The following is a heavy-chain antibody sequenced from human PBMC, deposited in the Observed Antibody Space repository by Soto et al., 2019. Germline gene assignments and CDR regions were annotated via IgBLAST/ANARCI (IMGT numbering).Heavy chain of an antibody. J-gene: IGHJ6*02. CDR2: IIPIFGTA. CDR3: ARSGHSSSWDWDYYGMDV. CDR1: GGTFSSYA. D-gene: IGHD6-13*01. Sequence: QVQLVQSGAEVKKPGSSVKVSCKASGGTFSSYAISWVRQAPGQGLEWMGGIIPIFGTANYAQKFQGRLTITADESTSTAYMELSSLRSEDTAVYYCARSGHSSSWDWDYYGMDVWGQGTTVTVSS. V-gene: IGHV1-69*01.